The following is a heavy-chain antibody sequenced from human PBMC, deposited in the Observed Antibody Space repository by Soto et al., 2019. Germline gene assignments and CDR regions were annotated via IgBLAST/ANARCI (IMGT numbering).Heavy chain of an antibody. D-gene: IGHD3-22*01. J-gene: IGHJ4*02. CDR1: GRSITSYY. V-gene: IGHV4-59*12. CDR2: IYDNGIT. Sequence: QVVLQESGPGLVKPSETLSLTCSVSGRSITSYYWSWVRQPPGKGLKWIGYIYDNGITTQNPSLKSRVTMSADTSQNQFSLKLTSVTGADTAVYYCARIYDSNGYANEFDSWGQGILVTVTS. CDR3: ARIYDSNGYANEFDS.